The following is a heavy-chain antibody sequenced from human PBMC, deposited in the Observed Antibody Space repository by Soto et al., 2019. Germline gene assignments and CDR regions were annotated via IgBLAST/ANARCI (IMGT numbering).Heavy chain of an antibody. J-gene: IGHJ4*02. D-gene: IGHD1-26*01. CDR3: ARAHGVGAVNDY. CDR2: ISYDGSNK. CDR1: GFTFSSYA. Sequence: QVQLVESGGGVVQPGRSLRLSCAASGFTFSSYAVHWVRQAPGKGLEWVAVISYDGSNKYYADSVKGRFTISRDNSKNTLYLQMNSLRAEDTAVYYCARAHGVGAVNDYWGQGTLVTVSS. V-gene: IGHV3-30-3*01.